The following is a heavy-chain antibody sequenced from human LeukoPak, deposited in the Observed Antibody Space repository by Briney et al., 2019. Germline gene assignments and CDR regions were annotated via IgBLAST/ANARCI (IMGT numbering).Heavy chain of an antibody. Sequence: GGSLRLSYAASGFTFSNAWVSWVRQAPGKGLEWVGRIKSKTDGGTTDYAAPVKGRFTISRDDSKNTLYLQMNSLKTEDTAVYYCTTSIAALYYFDYWGQGTLVTVSS. CDR2: IKSKTDGGTT. D-gene: IGHD6-6*01. V-gene: IGHV3-15*01. CDR3: TTSIAALYYFDY. CDR1: GFTFSNAW. J-gene: IGHJ4*02.